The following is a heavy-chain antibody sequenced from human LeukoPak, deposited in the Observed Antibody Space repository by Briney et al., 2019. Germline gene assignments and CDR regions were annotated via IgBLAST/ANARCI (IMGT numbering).Heavy chain of an antibody. J-gene: IGHJ4*02. Sequence: PGGSRRLSCAASGFAFSGYWMHWVRQAPGKGLVWVSRINSDGSSTSYADSVKGRFTISRDNAKNTLYLQMNSLRAEDTAVYYCYIYGSGSYSIADYWGQGTLVTVSS. CDR3: YIYGSGSYSIADY. CDR1: GFAFSGYW. CDR2: INSDGSST. D-gene: IGHD3-10*01. V-gene: IGHV3-74*01.